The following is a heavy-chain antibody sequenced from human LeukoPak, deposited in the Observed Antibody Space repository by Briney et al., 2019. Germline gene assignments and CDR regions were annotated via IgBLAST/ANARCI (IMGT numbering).Heavy chain of an antibody. Sequence: GGSLRLSCAASGFTFSSYGMHWVRQAPGKGLEWVAVIWYDGSNKYYADSVKGRFTISRDNSKNTLYLQMNSLRAEDTAVYYCARGYGGNYMGDYWGQGTLVTVSS. CDR1: GFTFSSYG. CDR2: IWYDGSNK. J-gene: IGHJ4*02. V-gene: IGHV3-33*01. D-gene: IGHD4-23*01. CDR3: ARGYGGNYMGDY.